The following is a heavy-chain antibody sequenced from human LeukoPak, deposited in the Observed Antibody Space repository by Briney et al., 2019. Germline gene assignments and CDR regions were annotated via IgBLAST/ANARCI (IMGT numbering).Heavy chain of an antibody. CDR2: TSDSGGST. D-gene: IGHD3-22*01. J-gene: IGHJ4*02. Sequence: SRGSLRLSCAASGFTFSNYAMSWVRQAPGKGLEWVSSTSDSGGSTYYADSVKGRFTISRDNSKKTLSLQMSSLRADDTAVYYCAKDIGRGYSGSSTYYPYFDYWGQGTLVTVSS. CDR3: AKDIGRGYSGSSTYYPYFDY. CDR1: GFTFSNYA. V-gene: IGHV3-23*01.